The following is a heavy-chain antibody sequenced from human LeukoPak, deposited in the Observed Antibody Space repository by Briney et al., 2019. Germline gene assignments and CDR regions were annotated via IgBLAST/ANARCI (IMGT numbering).Heavy chain of an antibody. J-gene: IGHJ4*02. CDR2: INHSGST. Sequence: SETLSLTCAVYGGSFSGYYWSWIRQPPGKGLEWIGEINHSGSTNYNPSLKSRVTISVDTSKNQFSLKLSSVTAADTAVYYCARGGGGYDRPAYFDYWGQGTLVTVSS. CDR3: ARGGGGYDRPAYFDY. D-gene: IGHD5-12*01. CDR1: GGSFSGYY. V-gene: IGHV4-34*01.